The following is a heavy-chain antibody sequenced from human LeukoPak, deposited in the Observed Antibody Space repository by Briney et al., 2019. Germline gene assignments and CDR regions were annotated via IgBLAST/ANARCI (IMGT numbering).Heavy chain of an antibody. V-gene: IGHV3-7*03. J-gene: IGHJ4*02. D-gene: IGHD2-15*01. Sequence: GGSLRLSCAASGFSFRTYWMTWVRQAPGKGLEWVATIKQDGSEKYYVDSVKGRFTISRDNAKNSLYLQMNSLRAEDTAVYYCAKDHRGPWYGDYFDYWGQGTLVTVSS. CDR3: AKDHRGPWYGDYFDY. CDR2: IKQDGSEK. CDR1: GFSFRTYW.